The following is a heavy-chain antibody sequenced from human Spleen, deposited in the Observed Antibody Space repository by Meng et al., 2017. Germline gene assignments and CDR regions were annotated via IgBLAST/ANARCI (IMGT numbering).Heavy chain of an antibody. CDR2: IDHRGST. Sequence: QVQRQQWGTGLLKPSETLSLTCAVYGGSFSAYYWSWIRQSPGKGLEWIGDIDHRGSTNYNPTLKSRVTISVGTSKGHFSLKLTSVTAADTAIYYCAVKDYTFWSGYSSYYWGQGTLVTVSS. V-gene: IGHV4-34*01. D-gene: IGHD3-3*01. J-gene: IGHJ4*02. CDR1: GGSFSAYY. CDR3: AVKDYTFWSGYSSYY.